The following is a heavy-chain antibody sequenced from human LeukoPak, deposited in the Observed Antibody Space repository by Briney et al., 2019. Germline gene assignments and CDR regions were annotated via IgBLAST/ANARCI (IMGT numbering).Heavy chain of an antibody. Sequence: SVKVSCKASGGTFSSYAISWVRQAPGQGLEWMGGIIPVFGTANYAQKFQGRVTITADESTSTAYMELSSLRSEDTAVYYCARTVPLRDCSSTSCYIGGNLGYYYYYGMDVWGKGTTVTVSS. CDR3: ARTVPLRDCSSTSCYIGGNLGYYYYYGMDV. CDR2: IIPVFGTA. J-gene: IGHJ6*04. CDR1: GGTFSSYA. V-gene: IGHV1-69*01. D-gene: IGHD2-2*02.